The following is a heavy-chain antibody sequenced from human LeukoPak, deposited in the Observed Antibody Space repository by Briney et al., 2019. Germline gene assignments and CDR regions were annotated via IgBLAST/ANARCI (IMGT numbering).Heavy chain of an antibody. D-gene: IGHD2-15*01. CDR2: IYHSGST. J-gene: IGHJ4*02. Sequence: RSSETLSLTCTVSGVSISSGGYYWSWIRQPPGKGLEWIGYIYHSGSTYYNPSLKSRVTISVDRSKNQFSLKLSSVTAADTAVYYCARGSYSYYFDYRGQGTLVTVSS. CDR3: ARGSYSYYFDY. V-gene: IGHV4-30-2*01. CDR1: GVSISSGGYY.